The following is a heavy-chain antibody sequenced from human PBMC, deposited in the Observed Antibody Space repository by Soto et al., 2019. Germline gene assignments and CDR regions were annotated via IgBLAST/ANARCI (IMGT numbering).Heavy chain of an antibody. J-gene: IGHJ3*02. CDR2: IYSGGST. Sequence: GGSLRLSCAASGFTVSSNYMSWFRQAPGKGLEWVSVIYSGGSTYYADSVKGRFTISRDNSKNTLYLQMNSLRAEDTAVYFCARSQGVNATCFGIWGQGTMVTVSS. D-gene: IGHD2-21*01. V-gene: IGHV3-53*01. CDR1: GFTVSSNY. CDR3: ARSQGVNATCFGI.